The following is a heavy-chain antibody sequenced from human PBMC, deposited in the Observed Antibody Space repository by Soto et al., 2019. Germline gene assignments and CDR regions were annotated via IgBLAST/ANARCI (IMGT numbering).Heavy chain of an antibody. V-gene: IGHV3-48*02. CDR3: ARGPARDCSGGSCELYYYGMDV. CDR2: ISSSSSTI. D-gene: IGHD2-15*01. CDR1: GFTFSSYS. J-gene: IGHJ6*02. Sequence: GGSLRLSCAASGFTFSSYSMNWVRQAPGKGLEWVSYISSSSSTIYYADSVEGRFTISRDNAKNSLYLQMNSLRDEDTAVYYCARGPARDCSGGSCELYYYGMDVWGQGTTVTVSS.